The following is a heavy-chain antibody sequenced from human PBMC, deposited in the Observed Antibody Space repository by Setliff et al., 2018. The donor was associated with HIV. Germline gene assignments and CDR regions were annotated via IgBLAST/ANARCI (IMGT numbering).Heavy chain of an antibody. CDR1: GYTFTSYY. Sequence: GASVKVSCKASGYTFTSYYMHWVRQAPGQGLEWMGGIIPMFGTANYAQKFHGRVTITADESTNTAYMELSSLGSEDTAVYYCARDADYDFWSGYPHYFDYWGQGTLVTVSS. V-gene: IGHV1-69*13. CDR2: IIPMFGTA. J-gene: IGHJ4*02. D-gene: IGHD3-3*01. CDR3: ARDADYDFWSGYPHYFDY.